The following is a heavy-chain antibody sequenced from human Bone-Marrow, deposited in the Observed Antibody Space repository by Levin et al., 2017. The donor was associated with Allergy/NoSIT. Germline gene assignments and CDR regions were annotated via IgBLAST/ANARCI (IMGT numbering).Heavy chain of an antibody. CDR1: GLPFSDAW. D-gene: IGHD3-16*02. CDR2: IRSRAHGGTE. V-gene: IGHV3-15*01. J-gene: IGHJ4*02. Sequence: GGSLRLSCAASGLPFSDAWMTWVRHSPGKGLEWLGHIRSRAHGGTEHYAASVRGRFTISRDDPKNTLYLQMNSLKTEDTAIYYCAKDVPFTGGGAIVYWGQGALVTVSS. CDR3: AKDVPFTGGGAIVY.